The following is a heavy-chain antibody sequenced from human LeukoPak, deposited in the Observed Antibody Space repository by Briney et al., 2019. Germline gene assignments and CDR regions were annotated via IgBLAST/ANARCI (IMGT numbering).Heavy chain of an antibody. V-gene: IGHV4-39*01. J-gene: IGHJ5*02. Sequence: SETPSLTCLDSGGSISRSTYYWAWIRQPPGKWLEWIGSIFNSGSTYYSPSLKNRVIISVDTSKNQFSLSLSSATAADTAVYYCARGTMCPFDPWGQGALVTVSS. D-gene: IGHD3-10*01. CDR3: ARGTMCPFDP. CDR2: IFNSGST. CDR1: GGSISRSTYY.